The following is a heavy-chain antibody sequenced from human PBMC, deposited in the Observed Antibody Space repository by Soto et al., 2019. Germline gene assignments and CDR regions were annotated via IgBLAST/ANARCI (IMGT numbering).Heavy chain of an antibody. V-gene: IGHV3-23*01. D-gene: IGHD2-8*01. Sequence: GSLRLSCAVSGLTFSDYGMNWVRQAPGKGLEWVSVISSTGDRTNYVDSVRGRFTISRDNTKNTLYLEMNSLRAEDTAVYYCAKDLLGAIVLMVYAMGGMDVWGQGTTVTVSS. CDR1: GLTFSDYG. CDR2: ISSTGDRT. J-gene: IGHJ6*02. CDR3: AKDLLGAIVLMVYAMGGMDV.